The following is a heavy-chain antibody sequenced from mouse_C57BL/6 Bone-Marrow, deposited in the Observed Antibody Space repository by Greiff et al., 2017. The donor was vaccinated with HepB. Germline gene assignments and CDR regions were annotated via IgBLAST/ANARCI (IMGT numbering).Heavy chain of an antibody. CDR2: IDPEDGET. J-gene: IGHJ2*01. CDR1: GFNIKDYY. D-gene: IGHD1-1*01. Sequence: EVKLQESGAELVKPGASVKLSCTASGFNIKDYYMHWVKQRTEQGLEWIGRIDPEDGETKYAPKFQGKATITADTSSNTAYLQLSSLTSEDTAVYYCAFTVVAAYYFDYWGQGTTLTVSS. V-gene: IGHV14-2*01. CDR3: AFTVVAAYYFDY.